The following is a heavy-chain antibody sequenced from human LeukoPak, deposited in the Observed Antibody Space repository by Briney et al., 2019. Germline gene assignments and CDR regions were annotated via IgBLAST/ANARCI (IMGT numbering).Heavy chain of an antibody. CDR1: GFTFSSYA. CDR3: AKLSLSGRSQSADY. V-gene: IGHV3-23*01. CDR2: VSTNGDVT. D-gene: IGHD3-10*01. Sequence: GGSLRLSCAASGFTFSSYAVSWVRQAPGMGLEWVSVVSTNGDVTFYADSVKGRFTISRDNSKNTLFLQMNSLRAEDTAVYYCAKLSLSGRSQSADYWGQGTLVTVSS. J-gene: IGHJ4*02.